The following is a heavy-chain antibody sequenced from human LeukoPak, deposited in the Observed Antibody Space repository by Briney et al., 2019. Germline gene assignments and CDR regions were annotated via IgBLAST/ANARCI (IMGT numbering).Heavy chain of an antibody. D-gene: IGHD2-15*01. Sequence: GASVKVSCKASGGTFSSYAISWVRQAPGQGLEWMGGVIPIFGTANYAQKFQGRVTITADESTSTAYMELSSLRSEDTAVYYCAREGSVLLLFDYWGQGTLVTVSS. CDR2: VIPIFGTA. CDR3: AREGSVLLLFDY. V-gene: IGHV1-69*13. J-gene: IGHJ4*02. CDR1: GGTFSSYA.